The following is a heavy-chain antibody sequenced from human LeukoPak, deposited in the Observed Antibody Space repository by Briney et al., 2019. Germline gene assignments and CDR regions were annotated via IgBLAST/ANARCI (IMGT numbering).Heavy chain of an antibody. CDR2: ISYDGSNK. D-gene: IGHD3-3*01. CDR1: GFTFSSFG. V-gene: IGHV3-30*03. Sequence: GRSLRLSCAPSGFTFSSFGMHCVRQAPGKGLEWVAVISYDGSNKYYADSVKGRFTISRDNSKNTLYLQMNSLRAEDTAVYYCAPLNVLRFLEWLYWGQGTLVTVSS. CDR3: APLNVLRFLEWLY. J-gene: IGHJ4*02.